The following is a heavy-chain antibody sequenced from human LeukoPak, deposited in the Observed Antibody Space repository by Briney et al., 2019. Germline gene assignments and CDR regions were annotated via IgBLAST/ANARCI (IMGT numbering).Heavy chain of an antibody. V-gene: IGHV4-59*12. Sequence: SETLSLTCTVSGGSISIYYWSWIRQPPGKGLEWIGYIYDSGSTNYNPSLKSRVTISVDTSKNQFSLKLSSVTAADTAVYYCARDRTRFRYCSGGSCYGNWFDPWGQGTLVTVSS. J-gene: IGHJ5*02. CDR1: GGSISIYY. D-gene: IGHD2-15*01. CDR2: IYDSGST. CDR3: ARDRTRFRYCSGGSCYGNWFDP.